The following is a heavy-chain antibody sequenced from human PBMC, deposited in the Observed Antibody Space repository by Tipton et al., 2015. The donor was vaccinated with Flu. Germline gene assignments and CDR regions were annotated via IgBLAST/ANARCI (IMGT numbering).Heavy chain of an antibody. Sequence: TLSLTCAVYGGFFSGYYWSWIRQPPGEGLEWIGEINHSGTTHYKPSLTSRLTISVDASKNQFSLRLNSVTAADTAVYYCARRSGTWNNAGFDPWGQGTLVTVSS. J-gene: IGHJ5*02. V-gene: IGHV4-34*01. D-gene: IGHD1/OR15-1a*01. CDR2: INHSGTT. CDR1: GGFFSGYY. CDR3: ARRSGTWNNAGFDP.